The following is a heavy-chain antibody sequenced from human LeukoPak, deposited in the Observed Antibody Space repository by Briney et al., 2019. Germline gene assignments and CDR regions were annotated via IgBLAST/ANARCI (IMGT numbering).Heavy chain of an antibody. D-gene: IGHD3-22*01. CDR3: AKAAYDSSGYPNWFDP. Sequence: GGSLRLSCAASGFTFTSYAMSWVRQAPGKGLEWVSAISGSGGSTYYADSVTGRFTISRDNSKNTLYLQMNSLRAEDTAVYYCAKAAYDSSGYPNWFDPWGQGTVVSVPS. J-gene: IGHJ5*02. CDR2: ISGSGGST. V-gene: IGHV3-23*01. CDR1: GFTFTSYA.